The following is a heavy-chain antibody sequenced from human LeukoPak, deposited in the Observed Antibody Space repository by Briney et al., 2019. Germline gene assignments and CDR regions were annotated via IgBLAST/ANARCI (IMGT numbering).Heavy chain of an antibody. CDR3: ARVEIAVAGPGDAFDI. CDR1: GFTFTGYA. D-gene: IGHD6-19*01. Sequence: GGSLRLSCAASGFTFTGYAMYWVRQAPGRGLEWLAVISFDGGNKYYSDSVKGRFTISRDNSKNTLYVQMNSLRDEDTAVYYCARVEIAVAGPGDAFDIWGQGTMVTVSS. CDR2: ISFDGGNK. J-gene: IGHJ3*02. V-gene: IGHV3-30*04.